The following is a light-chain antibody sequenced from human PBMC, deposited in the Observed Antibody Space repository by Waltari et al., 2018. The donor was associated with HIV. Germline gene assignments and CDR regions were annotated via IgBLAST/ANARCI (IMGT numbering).Light chain of an antibody. Sequence: DTQMSQSPSSVSASVGDRVTITCRASQDIRSWVAWYQEKPGKAPKLLIYAASTLESWVPSRFSGTASGTDFTLTITNLQPEDFATYYCQQANSFPLTFGGGTKVEIK. CDR2: AAS. CDR3: QQANSFPLT. CDR1: QDIRSW. V-gene: IGKV1-12*01. J-gene: IGKJ4*01.